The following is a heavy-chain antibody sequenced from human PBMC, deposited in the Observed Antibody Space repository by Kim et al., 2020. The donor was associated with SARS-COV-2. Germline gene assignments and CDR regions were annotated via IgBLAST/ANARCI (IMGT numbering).Heavy chain of an antibody. CDR3: ARLQLPGDHYYGMDV. J-gene: IGHJ6*02. V-gene: IGHV4-34*01. Sequence: SETLSLTCAVYGGSFSGYYWSWIRQPPGKGLEWIGEINHSGSTNYNPSLKSRVTISVDTSKNQFSLKLSSVTAADTAVYYCARLQLPGDHYYGMDVWGQGTTVTVSS. CDR2: INHSGST. CDR1: GGSFSGYY. D-gene: IGHD2-2*01.